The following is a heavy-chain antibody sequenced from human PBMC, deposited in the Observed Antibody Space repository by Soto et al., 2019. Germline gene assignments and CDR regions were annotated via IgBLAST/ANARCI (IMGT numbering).Heavy chain of an antibody. D-gene: IGHD3-22*01. CDR2: ISYDGSNK. CDR3: AKDQGGYESLGGY. CDR1: GFTFSSYG. Sequence: QVQLVESGGGVVQPGRSLRLSCAASGFTFSSYGMHWVRQAPGKGLEWVAVISYDGSNKYYADSVKGRFTISRDNSKNTLELQMNRRRAEDTAVYYCAKDQGGYESLGGYWGQGTLVTVSS. V-gene: IGHV3-30*18. J-gene: IGHJ4*02.